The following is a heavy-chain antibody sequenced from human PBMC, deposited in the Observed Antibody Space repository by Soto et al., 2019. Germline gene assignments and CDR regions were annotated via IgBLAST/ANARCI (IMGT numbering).Heavy chain of an antibody. CDR1: GFTFSDYY. D-gene: IGHD4-17*01. CDR2: ISSSGSTI. V-gene: IGHV3-11*01. J-gene: IGHJ5*02. Sequence: GGSLRLSCAASGFTFSDYYMSWIRQAPGKGLEWVSYISSSGSTIYYADSVKGRFTISRDNAKNSLYLQMNSLGAEDTAVYYCARDSYGGNLNWFDPWGQGTQVTVSS. CDR3: ARDSYGGNLNWFDP.